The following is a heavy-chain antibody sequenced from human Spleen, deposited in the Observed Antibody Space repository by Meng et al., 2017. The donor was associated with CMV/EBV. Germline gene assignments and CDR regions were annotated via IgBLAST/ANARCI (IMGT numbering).Heavy chain of an antibody. J-gene: IGHJ4*02. D-gene: IGHD4-11*01. Sequence: SETLSLTCSVSGGSITSGYFYWTWIRQHPGKGLEWIGYIYNSGATYYNPSLKSRVTISLDTSKNQFSLKLTSVTAADTAFYYCAGESVMHSLDYWGQGNLVTVSS. CDR2: IYNSGAT. CDR3: AGESVMHSLDY. CDR1: GGSITSGYFY. V-gene: IGHV4-31*03.